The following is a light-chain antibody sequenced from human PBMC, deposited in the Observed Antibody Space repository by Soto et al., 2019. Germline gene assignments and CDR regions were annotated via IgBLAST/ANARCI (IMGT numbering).Light chain of an antibody. CDR3: QQYNTYST. CDR1: QTISSW. CDR2: DAS. V-gene: IGKV1-5*01. Sequence: DLQMTQSPSTLSASVGYIVTITCRASQTISSWLAWYQQKPGKAPKALIYDASTLRSGVPSRFSGGGSGTEFTLTISSLQPDDFATYYCQQYNTYSTFGQGTRLEIK. J-gene: IGKJ5*01.